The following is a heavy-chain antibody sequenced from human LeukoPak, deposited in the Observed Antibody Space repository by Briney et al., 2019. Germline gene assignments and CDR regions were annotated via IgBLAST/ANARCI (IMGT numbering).Heavy chain of an antibody. CDR1: GFTFSSYE. D-gene: IGHD6-19*01. CDR2: ISGSSSTI. Sequence: GGSLRLSCAASGFTFSSYEMNWVRQAPGKGLEWVSYISGSSSTIYYADSVKGRFTISRDNAKNSLYLQMNSLRAEDTGVYYCVISSGWKGGYYFAVWGQGTLVTVS. J-gene: IGHJ4*02. CDR3: VISSGWKGGYYFAV. V-gene: IGHV3-48*03.